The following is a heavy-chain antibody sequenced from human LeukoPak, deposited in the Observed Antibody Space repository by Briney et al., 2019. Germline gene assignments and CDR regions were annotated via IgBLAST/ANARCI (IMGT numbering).Heavy chain of an antibody. V-gene: IGHV3-7*03. J-gene: IGHJ6*02. CDR3: ASSAPLMVKGIVTIYYYYGMDV. Sequence: PGGSLRLSCAASGFTFSSYWMSWVRQAPGKGLEWVANIKQDGSEKYYVDSVKGRFTISGDNAKNSLYLQMNSLRAEDTAVYYCASSAPLMVKGIVTIYYYYGMDVWGQGTTVTVSS. D-gene: IGHD1-26*01. CDR1: GFTFSSYW. CDR2: IKQDGSEK.